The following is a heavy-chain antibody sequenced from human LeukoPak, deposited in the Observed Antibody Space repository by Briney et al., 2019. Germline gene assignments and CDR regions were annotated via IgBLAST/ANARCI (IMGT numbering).Heavy chain of an antibody. V-gene: IGHV4-61*01. CDR2: IYYSGST. J-gene: IGHJ4*02. CDR3: ARGGYYDSRPLGY. CDR1: GGSISSGSYY. D-gene: IGHD3-22*01. Sequence: YPSETLSLTCTVSGGSISSGSYYWGWIRQPPGKGLEWIGYIYYSGSTNYNPSLKSRVTISVDTSKNQFSLKLSSVTAADTAVYYCARGGYYDSRPLGYWGQGTLVTVSS.